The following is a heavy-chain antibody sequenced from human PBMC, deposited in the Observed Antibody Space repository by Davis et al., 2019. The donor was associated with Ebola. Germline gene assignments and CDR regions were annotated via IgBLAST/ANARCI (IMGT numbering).Heavy chain of an antibody. CDR2: IYYIGST. CDR3: ARENSSSWELDY. Sequence: SETLSLTCTVSGGPISSGGYYWSWIRQHPGKGLEWIGYIYYIGSTYYNPSLKSRVTISVDTSKNQFSLKLSSVTAADTAVYYCARENSSSWELDYWGQGTLVTVSS. CDR1: GGPISSGGYY. D-gene: IGHD6-13*01. J-gene: IGHJ4*02. V-gene: IGHV4-31*03.